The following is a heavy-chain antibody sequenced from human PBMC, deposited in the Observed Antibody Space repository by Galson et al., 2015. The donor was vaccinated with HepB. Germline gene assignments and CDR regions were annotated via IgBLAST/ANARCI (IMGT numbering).Heavy chain of an antibody. Sequence: QSGAEVKKPGESLRISCEISGYYFINYWISWVRQKPGKGLEWMGRIDPSDSYTDYSPSFQGRVTISADKSITTAYLQWSSLKASDTAMYYCASRHSYFRSGTWYNVSDYWGQGTLVTVSS. CDR1: GYYFINYW. J-gene: IGHJ4*02. D-gene: IGHD3-10*01. CDR2: IDPSDSYT. CDR3: ASRHSYFRSGTWYNVSDY. V-gene: IGHV5-10-1*01.